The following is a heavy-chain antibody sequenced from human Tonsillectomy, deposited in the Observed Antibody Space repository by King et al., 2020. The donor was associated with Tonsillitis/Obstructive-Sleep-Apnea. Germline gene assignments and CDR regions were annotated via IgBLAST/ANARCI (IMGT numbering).Heavy chain of an antibody. CDR1: GFTFSNAW. D-gene: IGHD1-26*01. J-gene: IGHJ4*02. CDR2: IKSKTDGGTT. CDR3: TTEDWELYHAGFDY. V-gene: IGHV3-15*07. Sequence: VQLVESGGGLVKPGGSLRLSCAASGFTFSNAWMNWVRQAPGKGLEWVGRIKSKTDGGTTDYAAPVKGRFTISRDDSKNPLYLQMNSLKTEDTAVYYCTTEDWELYHAGFDYWGQGTLVTVSS.